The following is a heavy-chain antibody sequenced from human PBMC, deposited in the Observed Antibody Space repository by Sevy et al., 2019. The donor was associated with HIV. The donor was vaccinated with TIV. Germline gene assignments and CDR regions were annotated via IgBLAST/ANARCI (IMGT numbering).Heavy chain of an antibody. Sequence: GGYLRLSCAASGFTFSKYSMSWVRQPPGKGLECVSTLSFGCGEIKYADSVKGRFTISRDNSKSSVYLQMNNLRPEDTAVYYCAREGWTKPHDYWGQGTLVTVSS. CDR1: GFTFSKYS. D-gene: IGHD2-15*01. J-gene: IGHJ4*02. CDR3: AREGWTKPHDY. CDR2: LSFGCGEI. V-gene: IGHV3-23*01.